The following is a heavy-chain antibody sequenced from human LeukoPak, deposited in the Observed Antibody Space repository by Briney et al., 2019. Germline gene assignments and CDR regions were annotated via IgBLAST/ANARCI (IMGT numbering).Heavy chain of an antibody. Sequence: GASVKVSCKASGGTFSTHAVSWVRQAPGQGLEWMGGIIPIFGTTNYAQKFQGRVTITADKSTSTAYMELSSLRSEDTAVYYCAREVQQRGANWFDPWGQGTLVTVSS. CDR2: IIPIFGTT. CDR3: AREVQQRGANWFDP. J-gene: IGHJ5*02. D-gene: IGHD6-25*01. V-gene: IGHV1-69*06. CDR1: GGTFSTHA.